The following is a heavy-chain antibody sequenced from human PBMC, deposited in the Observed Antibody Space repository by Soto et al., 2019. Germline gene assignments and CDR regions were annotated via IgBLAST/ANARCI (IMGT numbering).Heavy chain of an antibody. V-gene: IGHV3-21*01. Sequence: GGSLRLSCAASGFTFSSYSMNWVRQAPGKGLEWVSSISSSSSYIYYADSVKGRFTISRDNAKNSLYLQMNSLRAEDTAVYYCARGTGYCISTSCYDTPSWGQGTLVTVSS. CDR2: ISSSSSYI. CDR1: GFTFSSYS. D-gene: IGHD2-2*01. J-gene: IGHJ4*02. CDR3: ARGTGYCISTSCYDTPS.